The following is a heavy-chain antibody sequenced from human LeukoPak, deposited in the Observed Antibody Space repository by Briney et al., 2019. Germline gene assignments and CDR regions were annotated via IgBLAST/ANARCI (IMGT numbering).Heavy chain of an antibody. D-gene: IGHD3-22*01. CDR3: ARERLNYYDSSGPFDY. V-gene: IGHV3-21*01. CDR1: GFTLSSYS. J-gene: IGHJ4*02. Sequence: GGSLRLSCAASGFTLSSYSMNWVRQAPGKGLEWVSSISSCSSYIYYADSVKGRFTISRDNAKNSLYLQMNSLRAEDTAVYYCARERLNYYDSSGPFDYWGQGTLVTVSS. CDR2: ISSCSSYI.